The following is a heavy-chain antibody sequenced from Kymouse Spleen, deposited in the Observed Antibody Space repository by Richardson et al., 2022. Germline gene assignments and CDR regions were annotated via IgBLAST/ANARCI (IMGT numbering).Heavy chain of an antibody. CDR3: ASTMVRGVMGWFDP. D-gene: IGHD3-10*01. CDR1: GFTFSSYS. J-gene: IGHJ5*02. CDR2: ISSSSSTI. Sequence: EVQLVESGGGLVQPGGSLRLSCAASGFTFSSYSMNWVRQAPGKGLEWVSYISSSSSTIYYADSVKGRFTISRDNAKNSLYLQMNSLRDEDTAVYYCASTMVRGVMGWFDPWGQGTLVTVSS. V-gene: IGHV3-48*02.